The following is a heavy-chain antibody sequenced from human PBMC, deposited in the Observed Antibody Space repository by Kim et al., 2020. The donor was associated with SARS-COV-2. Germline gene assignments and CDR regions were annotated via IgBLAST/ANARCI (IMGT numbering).Heavy chain of an antibody. Sequence: SETLSLTCAVYVGSFSGYFWTWIRQVPGKGLEWIGETDPSGDTRYNPSLQSRVSISVDTSKNQFSLKLISVTSADTAVYYCARQGSGSGTHGALDIWGPG. V-gene: IGHV4-34*01. CDR1: VGSFSGYF. J-gene: IGHJ3*02. D-gene: IGHD3-10*01. CDR3: ARQGSGSGTHGALDI. CDR2: TDPSGDT.